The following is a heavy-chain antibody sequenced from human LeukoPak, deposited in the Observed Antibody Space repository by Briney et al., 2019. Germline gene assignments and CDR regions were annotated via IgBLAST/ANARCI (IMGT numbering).Heavy chain of an antibody. Sequence: GGSLRLSCAASGFTFSSYEMNWVRQAPGKGLEWVSYISSSGNAIYYADSVKGRFTISRDNAKNSLYLQMNSPRAEDTAVYYCARDPTFGNYGRSFDYWGQGTMVTVSS. CDR2: ISSSGNAI. V-gene: IGHV3-48*03. J-gene: IGHJ4*02. D-gene: IGHD4-11*01. CDR3: ARDPTFGNYGRSFDY. CDR1: GFTFSSYE.